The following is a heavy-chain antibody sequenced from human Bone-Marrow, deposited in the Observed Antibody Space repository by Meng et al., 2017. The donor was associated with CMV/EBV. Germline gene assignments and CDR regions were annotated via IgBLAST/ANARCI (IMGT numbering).Heavy chain of an antibody. CDR2: IIPILGIA. CDR3: ATCHTEQWLGTYYYYSGMDV. J-gene: IGHJ6*02. CDR1: GGTFSSYT. V-gene: IGHV1-69*02. D-gene: IGHD6-19*01. Sequence: SVKVSCKASGGTFSSYTISWVRQAPGQGLEWMGRIIPILGIANYAQKFQGRVTMTRDTSISTAYMELSRLRSDDTAVYYCATCHTEQWLGTYYYYSGMDVWGQGTTVTSP.